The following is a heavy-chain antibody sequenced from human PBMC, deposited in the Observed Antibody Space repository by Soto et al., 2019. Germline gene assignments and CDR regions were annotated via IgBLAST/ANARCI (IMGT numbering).Heavy chain of an antibody. CDR2: INWNSGSI. Sequence: SLRLSCEDSGFTFDDYDMHWFRQAPGKVLVWVSGINWNSGSIGYADSVKGQFAISRDNAKNSLYLQMSSLRAADTALYYCANDTKPFYYYGINVWGQGTTVTV. J-gene: IGHJ6*02. CDR1: GFTFDDYD. CDR3: ANDTKPFYYYGINV. V-gene: IGHV3-9*01.